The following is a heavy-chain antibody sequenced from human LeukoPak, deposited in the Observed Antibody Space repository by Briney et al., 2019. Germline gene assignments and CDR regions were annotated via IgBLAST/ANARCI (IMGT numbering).Heavy chain of an antibody. D-gene: IGHD6-6*01. CDR1: GGTFSSYA. Sequence: PGASVKVSCKASGGTFSSYAISWVRQAPGQGLEWMGRIIPILGIANYAQKFQGRVTITADESTSTAYMELSSLRSEDTAVYYCARGRGSSSPTYMDVWGKGTTVTVSS. J-gene: IGHJ6*03. CDR3: ARGRGSSSPTYMDV. CDR2: IIPILGIA. V-gene: IGHV1-69*04.